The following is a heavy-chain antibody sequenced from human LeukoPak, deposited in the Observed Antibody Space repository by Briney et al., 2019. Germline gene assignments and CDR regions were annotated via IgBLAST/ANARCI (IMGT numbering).Heavy chain of an antibody. CDR1: GFTLSDYY. CDR2: ISSSGTTI. V-gene: IGHV3-11*01. CDR3: ASWGVVAVGAFDI. D-gene: IGHD3-22*01. Sequence: GGSLRLSCAASGFTLSDYYMSWIRQAPGKGLEWVSYISSSGTTIYYADSVKGRFTISRDNAKNSLYLQMNSLRAEDTAVYYCASWGVVAVGAFDIWGQGTMVTASS. J-gene: IGHJ3*02.